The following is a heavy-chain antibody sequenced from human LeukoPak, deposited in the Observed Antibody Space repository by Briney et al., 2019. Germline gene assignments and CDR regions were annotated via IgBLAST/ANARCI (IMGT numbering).Heavy chain of an antibody. Sequence: SETLSLTCAVYGGSFSGYYWSWIRQPPGKGLGWIGEINHSGSTNYNPSLKSRVTMSVDTSKNQFSLKLSSVTAADTAVYYCAAESGIVGARVAYWGQGTLVTVSS. CDR3: AAESGIVGARVAY. V-gene: IGHV4-34*01. CDR2: INHSGST. D-gene: IGHD1-26*01. CDR1: GGSFSGYY. J-gene: IGHJ4*02.